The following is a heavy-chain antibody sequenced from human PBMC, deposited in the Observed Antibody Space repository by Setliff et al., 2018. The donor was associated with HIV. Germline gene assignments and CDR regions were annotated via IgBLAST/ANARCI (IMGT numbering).Heavy chain of an antibody. D-gene: IGHD5-12*01. CDR1: GYTFTNYA. J-gene: IGHJ3*02. CDR3: AVDRHAFDI. V-gene: IGHV7-4-1*02. Sequence: VASVKVSCKASGYTFTNYAINWLRQAPGRGLEWMGWIHTEQGFPMYAQGFTGRFVFSLDPSVNTAYLQINSLTPDDGGVYYCAVDRHAFDIWGQGTVVTVSS. CDR2: IHTEQGFP.